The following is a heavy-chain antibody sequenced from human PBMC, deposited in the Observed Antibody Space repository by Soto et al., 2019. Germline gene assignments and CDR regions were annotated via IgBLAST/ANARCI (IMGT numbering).Heavy chain of an antibody. CDR1: SFTFTSSA. D-gene: IGHD2-15*01. J-gene: IGHJ6*02. V-gene: IGHV1-58*01. CDR3: AAVGNLIYYYYYGMDV. Sequence: SAEGSFRASSFTFTSSAVQWVRQARVQRLEWIGWIVVGSGNTNYAQKFQERVTITRDMSTSTAYMELSSLRSEDTAVYYCAAVGNLIYYYYYGMDVWGQGTTVTVSS. CDR2: IVVGSGNT.